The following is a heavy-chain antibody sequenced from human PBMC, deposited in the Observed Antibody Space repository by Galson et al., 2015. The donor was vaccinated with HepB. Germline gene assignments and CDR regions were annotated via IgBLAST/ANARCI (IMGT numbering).Heavy chain of an antibody. V-gene: IGHV3-30-3*01. CDR2: LTYGGSNK. CDR3: ARDRTNGRCGYLDL. CDR1: GFSFSSFE. J-gene: IGHJ2*01. Sequence: SLRLSCAASGFSFSSFEMHWVRQAPGKGLEWVAALTYGGSNKYYAESVKGRFTISRDNSKNTSYLQLSSLRPADTAVYYCARDRTNGRCGYLDLWGRGALVTVSS. D-gene: IGHD2-8*01.